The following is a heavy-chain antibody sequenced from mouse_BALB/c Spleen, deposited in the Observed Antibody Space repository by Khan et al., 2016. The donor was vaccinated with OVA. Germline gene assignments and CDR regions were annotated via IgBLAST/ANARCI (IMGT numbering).Heavy chain of an antibody. J-gene: IGHJ3*01. CDR2: IDPENGDT. CDR1: GFNIKDYY. CDR3: NAAKLSLWFAS. V-gene: IGHV14-4*02. Sequence: VQLKESGAELVRSGASVKLSCTASGFNIKDYYIHWMKQRPKQGLEWIGWIDPENGDTECAPKFQGKATMTADTSSNTAYLHLTSLTSEDTAVSYCNAAKLSLWFASWGQGTLVTVSA.